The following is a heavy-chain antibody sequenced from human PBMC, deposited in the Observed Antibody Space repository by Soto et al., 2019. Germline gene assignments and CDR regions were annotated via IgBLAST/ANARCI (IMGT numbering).Heavy chain of an antibody. Sequence: PGWSLRVFCAASGFTFSSYSMNWVRQAPGKGLEWVSSIISSSSYIYYADSVKGRFTISRDNAKNSLYLQMNSLRAEDTAVYYCARDHSTPEYSGVVVADYYYYGMDVWGQGTTVTDS. CDR1: GFTFSSYS. CDR2: IISSSSYI. D-gene: IGHD2-15*01. J-gene: IGHJ6*02. V-gene: IGHV3-21*01. CDR3: ARDHSTPEYSGVVVADYYYYGMDV.